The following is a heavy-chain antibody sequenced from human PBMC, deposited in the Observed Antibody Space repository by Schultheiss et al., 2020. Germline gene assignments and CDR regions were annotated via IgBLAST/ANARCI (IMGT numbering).Heavy chain of an antibody. V-gene: IGHV4-61*02. D-gene: IGHD3-16*02. CDR1: GGSISSGSYY. CDR3: ARGRYDYIWGSYRYTPRHFDY. Sequence: SETLSLTCTVSGGSISSGSYYWSWIRQPAGKGLEWIGRIYTSGSTNYNPSLKSRVTISVDTSKNQFSLKLSSVTAADTAVYYCARGRYDYIWGSYRYTPRHFDYWGQGTLVTVSS. J-gene: IGHJ4*02. CDR2: IYTSGST.